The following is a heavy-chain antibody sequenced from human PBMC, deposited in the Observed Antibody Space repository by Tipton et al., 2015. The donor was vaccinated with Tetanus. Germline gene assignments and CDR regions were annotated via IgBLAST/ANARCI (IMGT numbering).Heavy chain of an antibody. V-gene: IGHV3-23*01. D-gene: IGHD2-8*01. Sequence: GSLRLSCAASGFTFSDYTMAWVRQAPGEGLEWVSTISGGGHNTLYADSVQGRFTISRDNSKNTMYLQMNSLRAEDTAVYYCTKDVGIVLFDYWGQGTLVTVSS. CDR2: ISGGGHNT. CDR3: TKDVGIVLFDY. CDR1: GFTFSDYT. J-gene: IGHJ4*02.